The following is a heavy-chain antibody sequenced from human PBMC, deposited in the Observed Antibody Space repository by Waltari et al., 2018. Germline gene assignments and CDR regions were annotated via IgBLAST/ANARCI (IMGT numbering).Heavy chain of an antibody. CDR3: ARDTGGSSSWYKVDYFDY. V-gene: IGHV4-39*07. D-gene: IGHD6-13*01. CDR1: GGSISSSSYY. CDR2: IYYGGST. Sequence: QLQLQESGPGLVKPSETLSLTCTVSGGSISSSSYYWGWIRQPPGKGLEWIGSIYYGGSTYYNPSLKSRVTISVDTSKNQFSLKLSSVTAADTAVYYCARDTGGSSSWYKVDYFDYWGQGTLVTVSS. J-gene: IGHJ4*02.